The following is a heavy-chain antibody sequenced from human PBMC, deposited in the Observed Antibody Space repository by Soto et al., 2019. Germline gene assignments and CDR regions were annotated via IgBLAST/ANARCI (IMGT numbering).Heavy chain of an antibody. CDR1: GGSISSGDYY. J-gene: IGHJ5*02. D-gene: IGHD6-6*01. V-gene: IGHV4-30-4*01. CDR2: IYYSGST. CDR3: ARERPDGARLDP. Sequence: QVQLQESGPGLVKPSQTLSLTCTVSGGSISSGDYYWSWIRQPPGKGLEWIGYIYYSGSTYYNPSLKSRVTISVAPSKNQFSLKLSSVTAADTAVYYCARERPDGARLDPWGQGTLVTVSS.